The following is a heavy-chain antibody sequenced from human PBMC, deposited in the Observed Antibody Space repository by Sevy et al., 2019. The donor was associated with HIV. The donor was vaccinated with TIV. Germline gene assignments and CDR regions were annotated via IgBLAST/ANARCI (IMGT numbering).Heavy chain of an antibody. V-gene: IGHV3-15*07. D-gene: IGHD5-18*01. J-gene: IGHJ4*02. Sequence: GGSLRLSCAASGFTFSNAWMNWVRQAPGKGLEWVGRIKSKTDGGTTDYAAPVKGRFTISRNDSKNTLYLQMNSLKTNDTAVYYCTTDGGGYNYGYSFDYSGQGTLVTVSS. CDR3: TTDGGGYNYGYSFDY. CDR2: IKSKTDGGTT. CDR1: GFTFSNAW.